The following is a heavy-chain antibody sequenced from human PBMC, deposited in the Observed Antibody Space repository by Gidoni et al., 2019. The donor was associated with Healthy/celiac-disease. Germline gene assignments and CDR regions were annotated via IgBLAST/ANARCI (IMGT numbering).Heavy chain of an antibody. J-gene: IGHJ5*02. CDR3: ARGLIAAGDNIPWFDP. D-gene: IGHD6-13*01. CDR2: INPSGGST. Sequence: QVQLVQSGAEVKKPGASVQVSCKASGYTFTSYYMHWVRQAPGQGLEWMGIINPSGGSTSYAQKFQGRVTMTRDTSTSTVYMELSSLRSEDTAVYYCARGLIAAGDNIPWFDPWGQGTLVTVSS. CDR1: GYTFTSYY. V-gene: IGHV1-46*01.